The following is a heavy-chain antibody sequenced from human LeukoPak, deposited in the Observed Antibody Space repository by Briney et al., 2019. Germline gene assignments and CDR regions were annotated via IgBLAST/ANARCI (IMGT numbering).Heavy chain of an antibody. V-gene: IGHV3-53*01. CDR3: ATMREQLVNYYSYYVDV. D-gene: IGHD6-6*01. CDR1: GFTVSSNY. CDR2: IYSEGST. J-gene: IGHJ6*03. Sequence: GGSLRLSCAASGFTVSSNYMSWVRQAPGKGLEWVSLIYSEGSTYYADSVKGRFTISRDNSKNTLYLQMNSLRVEDTAVYYCATMREQLVNYYSYYVDVWGKGTTVTVSS.